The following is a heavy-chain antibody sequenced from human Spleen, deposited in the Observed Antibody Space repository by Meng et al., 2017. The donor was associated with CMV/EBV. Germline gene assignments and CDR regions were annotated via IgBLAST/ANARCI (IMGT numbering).Heavy chain of an antibody. D-gene: IGHD6-13*01. CDR2: ITYSGST. J-gene: IGHJ5*02. V-gene: IGHV4-59*01. CDR1: GASISSFY. Sequence: SETLSLTCTVSGASISSFYWSWIRQPPGEGLEWIGYITYSGSTNYNPSLKSRVTISLDTSKNQFSLKLSSVTAADTAVYYCARDRIAAASNWFDPWGQGTLVTVSS. CDR3: ARDRIAAASNWFDP.